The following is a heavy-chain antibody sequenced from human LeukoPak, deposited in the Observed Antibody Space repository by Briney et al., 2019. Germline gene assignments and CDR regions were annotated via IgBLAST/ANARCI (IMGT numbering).Heavy chain of an antibody. J-gene: IGHJ4*02. CDR1: GYTFTSYT. Sequence: ASVKVSCKASGYTFTSYTMHWVRQAPGQRLEWMGWINTGNGNTKYSQEFQGRVTITRDTSTSTAYMELRSLRSDDTAVYYCARGGLRYFDWFPSPPFDYWGQGTLVTVSS. CDR2: INTGNGNT. CDR3: ARGGLRYFDWFPSPPFDY. D-gene: IGHD3-9*01. V-gene: IGHV1-3*04.